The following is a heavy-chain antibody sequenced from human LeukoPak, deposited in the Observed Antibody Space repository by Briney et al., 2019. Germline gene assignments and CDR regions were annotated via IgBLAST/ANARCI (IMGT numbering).Heavy chain of an antibody. CDR1: GGSISSYH. V-gene: IGHV4-59*01. D-gene: IGHD3-10*01. CDR2: TSYSGST. Sequence: SETLSLTCTVSGGSISSYHWSWIRQPPGKGLEWIGYTSYSGSTNYNPSLKSRVTISVDTSKNQFSLKLSSVTAADTAVYYCARVLVPDLMVRDWGQGTLVTVSS. CDR3: ARVLVPDLMVRD. J-gene: IGHJ4*02.